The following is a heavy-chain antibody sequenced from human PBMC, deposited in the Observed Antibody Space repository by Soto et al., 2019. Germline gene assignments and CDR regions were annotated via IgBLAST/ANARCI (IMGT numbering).Heavy chain of an antibody. D-gene: IGHD3-10*01. CDR3: ARVDGVAYYFDY. CDR2: IYHSGST. V-gene: IGHV4-59*12. Sequence: PSETLSLTCTVSGDSITSYYWSWIRQPPGKGLEWIGYIYHSGSTYYNPSLKSRVTISVDRSKNQFSLKLSSVTAADTAVYYCARVDGVAYYFDYWGQGTLVTVSS. CDR1: GDSITSYY. J-gene: IGHJ4*02.